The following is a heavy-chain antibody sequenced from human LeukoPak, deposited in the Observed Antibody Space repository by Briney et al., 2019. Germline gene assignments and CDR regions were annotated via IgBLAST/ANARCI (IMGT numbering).Heavy chain of an antibody. CDR2: ISYDGSNK. D-gene: IGHD1-26*01. Sequence: PGGSLRLSCAASGFTFSSYAMHWVRQAQGKGLEWVAVISYDGSNKYYADSVKGRFTISRDNSKNTLYLQMNSLRAEDTAVYYCARDWENTATNDYWGQGTLVTVSS. J-gene: IGHJ4*02. CDR3: ARDWENTATNDY. CDR1: GFTFSSYA. V-gene: IGHV3-30-3*01.